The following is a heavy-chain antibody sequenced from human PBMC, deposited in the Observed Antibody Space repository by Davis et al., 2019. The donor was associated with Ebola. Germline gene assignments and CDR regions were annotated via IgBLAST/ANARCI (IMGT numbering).Heavy chain of an antibody. CDR3: ARGNYGDYIVLYYYNMDV. V-gene: IGHV4-59*01. CDR2: FQYSEYT. Sequence: MPSETLSLTCTVSGDSFSSYYWSWIRQPPGKGLEWIGNFQYSEYTNYNPSLKSRVTMSLDTSKNQFSLKLSSVTAADTAVYYCARGNYGDYIVLYYYNMDVWGQGTTVTVSS. CDR1: GDSFSSYY. J-gene: IGHJ6*02. D-gene: IGHD4-17*01.